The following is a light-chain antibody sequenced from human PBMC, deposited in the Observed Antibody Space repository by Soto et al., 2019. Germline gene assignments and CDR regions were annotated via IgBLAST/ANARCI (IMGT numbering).Light chain of an antibody. CDR2: RNN. J-gene: IGLJ2*01. Sequence: QSVLTQPPSVSGAPGQGVTISCTGSSSNIGAGYDVHWYQQLPGTAPKLLIYRNNNRPSGVPDRFSGSKSGTSASLAITGLQAEDEADYYCHSYDSSVGGVLFGGGTKVTVL. V-gene: IGLV1-40*01. CDR3: HSYDSSVGGVL. CDR1: SSNIGAGYD.